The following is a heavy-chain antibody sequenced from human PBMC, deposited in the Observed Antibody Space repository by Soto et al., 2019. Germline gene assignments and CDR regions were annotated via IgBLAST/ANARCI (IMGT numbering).Heavy chain of an antibody. Sequence: PVKVSCKAPGGTFSSYSIRSVRQAPGQGLEWMGGIIPIFGTANYAQKFQGRVTITADESTSTAYMELSSLRSEDTAVYYGARDGYNRIPPAFDIWGQGTMVTVS. CDR3: ARDGYNRIPPAFDI. D-gene: IGHD5-12*01. CDR1: GGTFSSYS. V-gene: IGHV1-69*13. J-gene: IGHJ3*02. CDR2: IIPIFGTA.